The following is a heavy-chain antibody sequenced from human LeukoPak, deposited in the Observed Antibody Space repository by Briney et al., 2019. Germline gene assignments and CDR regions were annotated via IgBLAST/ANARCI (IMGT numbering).Heavy chain of an antibody. J-gene: IGHJ4*02. D-gene: IGHD3-16*01. CDR1: GFTFSSYA. Sequence: GGSLRLSCAASGFTFSSYAMSWVRQAPGKGLEWVSAISGSGGSTYYADSVKGRFTISGDNSKNTLYLQMNSLRAEDTAVYYCAIHGGLNYFHYWGQGTLVTVSS. CDR3: AIHGGLNYFHY. CDR2: ISGSGGST. V-gene: IGHV3-23*01.